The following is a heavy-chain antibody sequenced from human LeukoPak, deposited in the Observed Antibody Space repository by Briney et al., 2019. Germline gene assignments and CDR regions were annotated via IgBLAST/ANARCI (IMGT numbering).Heavy chain of an antibody. Sequence: SSVKVSCKASGGTFSSYAISWVRQAPGQGLEWMGGIIPIFGTANYAQKFQGRVTVTTDESTSTAYMELSSLRSEDTAVYYCARGYYGSGSYYPDLYYFDYWGQGTLVTVSS. J-gene: IGHJ4*02. V-gene: IGHV1-69*05. CDR2: IIPIFGTA. D-gene: IGHD3-10*01. CDR1: GGTFSSYA. CDR3: ARGYYGSGSYYPDLYYFDY.